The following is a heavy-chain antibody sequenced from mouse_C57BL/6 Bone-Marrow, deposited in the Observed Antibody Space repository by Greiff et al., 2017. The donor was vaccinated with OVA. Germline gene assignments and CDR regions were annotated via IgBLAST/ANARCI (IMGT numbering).Heavy chain of an antibody. CDR1: EYEFPSHD. J-gene: IGHJ4*01. D-gene: IGHD2-12*01. V-gene: IGHV5-2*01. CDR3: ARLRGVYAMDY. Sequence: EVKVVESGGGLVQPGESLKLSCESNEYEFPSHDMSWVRKTPEKRLELVAAINSDGGSTYYPDTMERRFIISRDNTKKTLYLQLSSLRSEDTALYYCARLRGVYAMDYWGQGTSVTVSS. CDR2: INSDGGST.